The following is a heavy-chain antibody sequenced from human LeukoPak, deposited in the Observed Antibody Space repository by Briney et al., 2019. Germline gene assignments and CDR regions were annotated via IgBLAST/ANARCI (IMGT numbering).Heavy chain of an antibody. CDR2: ISSTSTYI. D-gene: IGHD3-9*01. Sequence: GGSLRLSCAASGFSFSSYSMNWVRQAPGKGLEWVSFISSTSTYIYYADSVKGRFTISRDNAKNSLYLQMNSLRAKDTAVYYCARDTSLRYFDWLSTEGHFDYWGQGTLVTVSS. CDR3: ARDTSLRYFDWLSTEGHFDY. V-gene: IGHV3-21*01. J-gene: IGHJ4*02. CDR1: GFSFSSYS.